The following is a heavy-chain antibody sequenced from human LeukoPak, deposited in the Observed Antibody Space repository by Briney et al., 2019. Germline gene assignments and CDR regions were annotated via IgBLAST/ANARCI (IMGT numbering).Heavy chain of an antibody. Sequence: GGSLRLSCAASGFTFSSYAMSWVRQAPGKGLEWVSAISGSGGSTYYADSVKGRFTVSRDNSKNTLYLQMNSLRAEDTAVYYCAKDKNVVATIPSFDYWGQGTLVTVSS. V-gene: IGHV3-23*01. J-gene: IGHJ4*02. CDR1: GFTFSSYA. CDR3: AKDKNVVATIPSFDY. D-gene: IGHD5-12*01. CDR2: ISGSGGST.